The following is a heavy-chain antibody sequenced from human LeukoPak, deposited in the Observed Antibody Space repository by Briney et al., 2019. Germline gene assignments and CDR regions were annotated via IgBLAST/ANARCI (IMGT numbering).Heavy chain of an antibody. D-gene: IGHD5-18*01. J-gene: IGHJ4*02. V-gene: IGHV3-11*04. Sequence: PGGSLRLSCAASGFTFNDYYMTWIRQAPGKGLEWLSSITSSSDTIYYADSVKGRFTISRDNAKNSLFLQMNSLRDEDTAVYYCARGVRGYSRGSRFDYWGQGILVTVSS. CDR2: ITSSSDTI. CDR1: GFTFNDYY. CDR3: ARGVRGYSRGSRFDY.